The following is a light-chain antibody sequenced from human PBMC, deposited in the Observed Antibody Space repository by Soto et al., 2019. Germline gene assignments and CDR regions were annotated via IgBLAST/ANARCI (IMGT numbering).Light chain of an antibody. CDR3: LVSYSGPRV. CDR2: DTD. V-gene: IGLV7-46*01. J-gene: IGLJ3*02. CDR1: TGPVTSDHY. Sequence: QAVMTQESSLTVSPGGTVTLTCGSSTGPVTSDHYPYWLQQRPGQAPRTLIFDTDKRHSWTPARFSGSLLGGKAALTLSGAQPDDEADYYCLVSYSGPRVFGGGTKLTVL.